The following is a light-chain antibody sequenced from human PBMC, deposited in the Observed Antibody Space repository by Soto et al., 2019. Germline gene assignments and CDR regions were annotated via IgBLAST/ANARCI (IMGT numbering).Light chain of an antibody. CDR1: TSNIGAPYD. Sequence: QSVLTQPPSVSGAPGQRVSISCTGSTSNIGAPYDVHWYQHLPGTAPKLLIYGDNNRPSGVPDRFSGSKSGTSASLAITRLQAEDEADYHCSSFARNNSFFVFGTGTKVTVL. CDR3: SSFARNNSFFV. V-gene: IGLV1-40*01. J-gene: IGLJ1*01. CDR2: GDN.